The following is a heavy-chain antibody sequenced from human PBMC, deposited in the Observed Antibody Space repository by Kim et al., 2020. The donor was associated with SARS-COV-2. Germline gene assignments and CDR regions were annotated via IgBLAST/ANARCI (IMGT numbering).Heavy chain of an antibody. CDR2: ISSTGSTI. V-gene: IGHV3-11*01. CDR3: ASHYRKGAFDY. D-gene: IGHD4-4*01. J-gene: IGHJ4*02. Sequence: GGSLRLSCAASGFTFSDYYMTWIRQAPGRGLEWVSYISSTGSTIYYADSVKGRFTISRDNAKNSVYLQMNSLRAEDTAVYYCASHYRKGAFDYWGQGTLVTVSS. CDR1: GFTFSDYY.